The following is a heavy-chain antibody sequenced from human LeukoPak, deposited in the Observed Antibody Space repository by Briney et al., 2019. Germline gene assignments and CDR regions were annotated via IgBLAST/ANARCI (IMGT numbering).Heavy chain of an antibody. Sequence: SETLSLTCTVSVDSISSSSYHWGWTRQPPGKGLEWIGSIYYSGTTYSNPSLNSRVTISRDTSKNQFSLKLSSVTAADTAVYYCARVEDMGDYRYWYFEVWGRGTLVTVSS. CDR2: IYYSGTT. D-gene: IGHD1-26*01. J-gene: IGHJ2*01. CDR1: VDSISSSSYH. V-gene: IGHV4-39*01. CDR3: ARVEDMGDYRYWYFEV.